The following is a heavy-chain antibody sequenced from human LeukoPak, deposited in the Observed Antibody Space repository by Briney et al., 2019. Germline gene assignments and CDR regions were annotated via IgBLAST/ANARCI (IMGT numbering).Heavy chain of an antibody. D-gene: IGHD3-10*01. Sequence: GSSVKVSCKASGGTFSSYAISWVRQAPGQGLEWMGGIIPIFGTANYAQKFQGRVTITADESTSTAYMELSSLRFEDTAVYYCARDKFTTYYYGSGSYPLFYFDYWGQGTLVTVSS. V-gene: IGHV1-69*01. CDR2: IIPIFGTA. CDR1: GGTFSSYA. J-gene: IGHJ4*02. CDR3: ARDKFTTYYYGSGSYPLFYFDY.